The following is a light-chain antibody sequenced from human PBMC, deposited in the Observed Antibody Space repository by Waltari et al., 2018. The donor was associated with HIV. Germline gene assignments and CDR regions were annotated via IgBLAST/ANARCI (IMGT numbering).Light chain of an antibody. V-gene: IGKV1-12*01. CDR2: SAS. Sequence: IQMTQSPSYGSAAIGDTVPISCRANESIGDLLDGYQQRPGEAPRLLVYSASRRESGVPSKFFAVGADTEFTLTITGLESEDFATYYCQQASSFPHTFGGGTKV. J-gene: IGKJ4*01. CDR1: ESIGDL. CDR3: QQASSFPHT.